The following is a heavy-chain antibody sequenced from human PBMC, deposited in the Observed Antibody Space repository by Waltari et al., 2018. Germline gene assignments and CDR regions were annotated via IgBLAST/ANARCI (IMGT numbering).Heavy chain of an antibody. CDR3: AIKTYSSGWHYFDY. D-gene: IGHD6-19*01. J-gene: IGHJ4*02. V-gene: IGHV3-23*01. CDR2: KSGSDYGST. CDR1: GFTFYNYT. Sequence: DVQLLESGGGLVQPGGSLRLACAGPGFTFYNYTMSWVRQAPGKGLEWVSTKSGSDYGSTYYAGSVKGRFTISRDNAKNTLYLQMNSLKVEDTAIYYCAIKTYSSGWHYFDYWGQGTLVTVSS.